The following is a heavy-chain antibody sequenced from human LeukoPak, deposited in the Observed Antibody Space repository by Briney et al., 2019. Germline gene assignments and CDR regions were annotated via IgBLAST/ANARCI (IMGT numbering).Heavy chain of an antibody. CDR2: ISDSGGNT. V-gene: IGHV3-23*01. CDR1: GFTFISYA. D-gene: IGHD6-25*01. CDR3: AKDLAPAAY. Sequence: GGSLRLSCAASGFTFISYAMSWVRQAPGKGLEWVSAISDSGGNTYYADSVKGRFTISRDNSKNTLFLQMDSLRAEDTAIYYCAKDLAPAAYWGRGTLVTVSS. J-gene: IGHJ4*02.